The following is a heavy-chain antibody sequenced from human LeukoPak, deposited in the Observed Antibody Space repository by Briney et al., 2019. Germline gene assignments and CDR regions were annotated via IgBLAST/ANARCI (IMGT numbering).Heavy chain of an antibody. CDR3: ARREWELPDY. Sequence: GGSLRLSCAASGFTFSSYSMNWVRQAPGKGLEWVSYISSSSSTIYYADSVKGRFTISRDNAKNSLYLQMNSLRAEDTAVYYCARREWELPDYWGQGTLVTVSS. D-gene: IGHD1-26*01. CDR2: ISSSSSTI. J-gene: IGHJ4*02. V-gene: IGHV3-48*01. CDR1: GFTFSSYS.